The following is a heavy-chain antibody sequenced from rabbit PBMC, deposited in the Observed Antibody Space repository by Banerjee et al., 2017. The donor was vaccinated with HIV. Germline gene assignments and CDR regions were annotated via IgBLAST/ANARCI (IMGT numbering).Heavy chain of an antibody. Sequence: QELLEESGGGLVKPGGTLTLTCKASGIDFSSYCYMCWVRQAPGRGLELIACIYTSSGSTWYATWAKGRFTISKTSSTTVTLQMTSLTAADTATYFCAREEVVAGYGGVGHAMGLALWGPGTLVTVS. CDR2: IYTSSGST. CDR3: AREEVVAGYGGVGHAMGLAL. CDR1: GIDFSSYCY. D-gene: IGHD3-1*01. J-gene: IGHJ6*01. V-gene: IGHV1S43*01.